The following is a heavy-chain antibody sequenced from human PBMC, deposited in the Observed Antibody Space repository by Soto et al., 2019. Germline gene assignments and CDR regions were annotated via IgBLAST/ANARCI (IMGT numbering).Heavy chain of an antibody. V-gene: IGHV3-23*01. D-gene: IGHD2-15*01. J-gene: IGHJ3*02. Sequence: LRLSCAASGFTFSSYAMSWVRQAPGKGLEWVSAISGSGGSTYYADSVKGRFTISRDNSKNTLYLQMNSLRAEDTAVYYCAKFRVVLRDAFDIWGQGTMVTVSS. CDR2: ISGSGGST. CDR3: AKFRVVLRDAFDI. CDR1: GFTFSSYA.